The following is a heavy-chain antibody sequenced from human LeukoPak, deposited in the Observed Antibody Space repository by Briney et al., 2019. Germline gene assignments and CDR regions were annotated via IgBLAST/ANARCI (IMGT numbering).Heavy chain of an antibody. J-gene: IGHJ4*02. CDR2: ICHSGST. CDR3: ARVQSITMIVVVAENYFDY. V-gene: IGHV4-38-2*01. Sequence: SETLSLNSAVSGYSISSGYYWGWIRQSPGKGLEWIGSICHSGSTYYNPSLKSRVTISVDTSKNQFSLKLSSVTAADTAVYYCARVQSITMIVVVAENYFDYWGQGTLVTVSS. D-gene: IGHD3-22*01. CDR1: GYSISSGYY.